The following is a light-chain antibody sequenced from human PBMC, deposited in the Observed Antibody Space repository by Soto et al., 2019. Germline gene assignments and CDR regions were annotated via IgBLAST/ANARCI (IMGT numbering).Light chain of an antibody. CDR3: QQSYSTPRT. V-gene: IGKV1-39*01. CDR2: AAS. CDR1: QSISSY. Sequence: DIQMTQSPSSLSASVGDRVTIASRASQSISSYLNWYQQKPGKAPKVLIYAASSLESGVPSRFSGSGSGTDFTRTISSLQPEDFATYYCQQSYSTPRTFGQGTKVEIK. J-gene: IGKJ1*01.